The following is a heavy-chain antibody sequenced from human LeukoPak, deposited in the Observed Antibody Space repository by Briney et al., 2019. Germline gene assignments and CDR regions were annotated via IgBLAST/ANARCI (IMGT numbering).Heavy chain of an antibody. Sequence: GESLQISCQGSGYRFTSYWIGWVRQMPGKGLEWMGIIYPGDSDTRYSPSFQGQVTISADKSISTAYLQWSSLKASDTAMYYCASSLVQPYYYYYGMDVWGQGTTVTVSS. J-gene: IGHJ6*02. CDR1: GYRFTSYW. V-gene: IGHV5-51*01. CDR3: ASSLVQPYYYYYGMDV. CDR2: IYPGDSDT. D-gene: IGHD6-6*01.